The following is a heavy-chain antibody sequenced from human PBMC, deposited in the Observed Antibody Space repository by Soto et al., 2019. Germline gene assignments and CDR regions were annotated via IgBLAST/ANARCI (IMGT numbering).Heavy chain of an antibody. CDR1: NYSISSGYH. V-gene: IGHV4-38-2*02. J-gene: IGHJ4*02. CDR3: VRGKVYLDL. CDR2: IYQSGNT. Sequence: PSETLSLTCIVSNYSISSGYHWGWIRQPPGKGLEGIGTIYQSGNTYQNPSLKSRVILSIDTSKNLFSLNLRNLTAADTAVCSFVRGKVYLDLWGKGILVTVSS.